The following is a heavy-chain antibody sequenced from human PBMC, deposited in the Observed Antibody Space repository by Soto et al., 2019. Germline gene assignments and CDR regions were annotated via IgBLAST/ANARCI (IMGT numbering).Heavy chain of an antibody. D-gene: IGHD2-2*01. J-gene: IGHJ3*02. CDR3: ARGSLSVLVPAATDAFDI. CDR2: ISPIFGTA. CDR1: GGTFSSYA. Sequence: QVQLVQSGAEVKKPGSSVKVSCKASGGTFSSYAISWVRQAPGQGLEWMGGISPIFGTANYAQKFQGRVTITADESTSTAYMELSSLRSEDTAVYYCARGSLSVLVPAATDAFDIWGQGTMVTVSS. V-gene: IGHV1-69*12.